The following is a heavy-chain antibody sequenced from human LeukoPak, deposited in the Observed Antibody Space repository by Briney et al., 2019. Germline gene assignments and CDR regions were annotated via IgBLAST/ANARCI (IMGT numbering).Heavy chain of an antibody. Sequence: PSQTLSLTCTVSGGSISSGSYYWSWIRQPAGKGLEWIGRIYTSGSTNYNPSLKSRVTISVVTSKNQFSLKLSSVTAADTAVYYCARETTVTTAFDYWGQGTLVTVSS. CDR2: IYTSGST. J-gene: IGHJ4*02. CDR1: GGSISSGSYY. V-gene: IGHV4-61*02. CDR3: ARETTVTTAFDY. D-gene: IGHD4-17*01.